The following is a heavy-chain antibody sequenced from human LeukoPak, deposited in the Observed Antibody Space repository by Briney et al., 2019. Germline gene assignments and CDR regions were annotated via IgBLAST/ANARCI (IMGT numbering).Heavy chain of an antibody. CDR3: AKESPQFDY. CDR1: GFTFSNYA. Sequence: GASLRLSCAASGFTFSNYAMSWVRQAPGRGLEWVSTISGGGDSIYYADSVKGRYTISRDNSKNTLYLQMKSLRVEDMDVYYCAKESPQFDYWGQGTLVTVSS. CDR2: ISGGGDSI. J-gene: IGHJ4*02. V-gene: IGHV3-23*01.